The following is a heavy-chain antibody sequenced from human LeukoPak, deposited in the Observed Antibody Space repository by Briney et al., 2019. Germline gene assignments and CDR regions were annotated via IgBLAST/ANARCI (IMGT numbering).Heavy chain of an antibody. Sequence: GGSLRLSCAPCGFTFRSYANRWVGQAPGKGLEWVSAISGSGGSTYYADSVKGRFTISRDNSKNTLYLQMNSLRAEDTAVYYCARRNIAAAALDYWGQGTLVTVSS. V-gene: IGHV3-23*01. CDR1: GFTFRSYA. CDR2: ISGSGGST. CDR3: ARRNIAAAALDY. J-gene: IGHJ4*02. D-gene: IGHD6-13*01.